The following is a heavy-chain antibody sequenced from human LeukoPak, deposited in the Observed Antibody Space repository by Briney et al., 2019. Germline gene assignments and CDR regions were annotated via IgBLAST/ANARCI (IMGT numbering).Heavy chain of an antibody. CDR2: IWYDGTNK. D-gene: IGHD6-13*01. CDR3: ARDVSSSWLDY. V-gene: IGHV3-33*01. Sequence: GGSLRLSCAASGFIFSNYGMHWVRQAPGKGLEWVALIWYDGTNKYYADSVKGRFTISRDNSKNTLFLQMNGLRADDNAVYYCARDVSSSWLDYWGQGTLVTVSS. J-gene: IGHJ4*02. CDR1: GFIFSNYG.